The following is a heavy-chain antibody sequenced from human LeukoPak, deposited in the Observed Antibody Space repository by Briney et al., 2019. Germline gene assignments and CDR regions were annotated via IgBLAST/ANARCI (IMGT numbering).Heavy chain of an antibody. Sequence: GGSLRLSCAASGFTFSNNWMSWVRQAPGKGLEWVANIKEDGSEKSYVDSVKGRFTISRDNAKNSLYLQMNSLRVEDTALYYCARDVKWGNFDYWGQGILVIVSS. CDR1: GFTFSNNW. D-gene: IGHD7-27*01. CDR3: ARDVKWGNFDY. J-gene: IGHJ4*02. CDR2: IKEDGSEK. V-gene: IGHV3-7*01.